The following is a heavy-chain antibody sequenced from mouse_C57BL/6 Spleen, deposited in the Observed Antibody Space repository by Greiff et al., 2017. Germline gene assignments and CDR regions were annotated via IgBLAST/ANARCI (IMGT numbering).Heavy chain of an antibody. CDR1: GYAFSSYW. J-gene: IGHJ2*01. D-gene: IGHD2-4*01. CDR2: IYPGDGDT. V-gene: IGHV1-80*01. CDR3: ARSSDYDRDYFDY. Sequence: VQLQQSGAELVKPGASVKISCKASGYAFSSYWMNWVKQRPGKGLEWIGQIYPGDGDTNYNGKFKGKATLTADQSSSTAYMQLSSLTSEDSAVYFCARSSDYDRDYFDYWGQGTTLTVSS.